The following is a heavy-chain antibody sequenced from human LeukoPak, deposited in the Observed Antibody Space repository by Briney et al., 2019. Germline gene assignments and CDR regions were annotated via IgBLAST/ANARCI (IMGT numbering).Heavy chain of an antibody. CDR2: ISSSSTI. V-gene: IGHV3-48*01. Sequence: GGSLRLSCAASGFTFSSYSMNWVRQAPGKGLEWVSYISSSSTIYYADSVKGRFTISRDNAKNSLYLQMNSLRAGDTAVYYCARESTMVREFPFYGMDVWGQGTTVTVSS. J-gene: IGHJ6*02. CDR1: GFTFSSYS. CDR3: ARESTMVREFPFYGMDV. D-gene: IGHD3-10*01.